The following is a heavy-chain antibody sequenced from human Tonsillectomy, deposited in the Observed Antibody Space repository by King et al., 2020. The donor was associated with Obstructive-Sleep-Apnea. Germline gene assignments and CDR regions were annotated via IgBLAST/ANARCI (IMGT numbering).Heavy chain of an antibody. V-gene: IGHV3-74*03. CDR2: IKTDGSAT. CDR3: ARDSYDILTYYFDY. Sequence: VQLVESGGGLVQPGGSLRLSCADSGSTFSRYWMNWVRQVPGKGLVWVSRIKTDGSATMYADSVKGRFTISRDNAKNTLYLQMDSLRAEDTAVYYCARDSYDILTYYFDYWGQGALVTVSS. D-gene: IGHD3-9*01. J-gene: IGHJ4*02. CDR1: GSTFSRYW.